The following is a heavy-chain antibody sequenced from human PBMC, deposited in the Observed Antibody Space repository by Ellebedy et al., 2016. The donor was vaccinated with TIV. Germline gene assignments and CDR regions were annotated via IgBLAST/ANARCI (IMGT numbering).Heavy chain of an antibody. D-gene: IGHD5-12*01. CDR2: VYQSGTA. J-gene: IGHJ5*01. CDR3: GRLVAASHADS. Sequence: ESLKISCAASGFAFGGFCMNWVRQAPGKGLEWIGTVYQSGTAWYNPSLRSRVTISLDTSKNQFSLRLKLTSMTAADTAVYYCGRLVAASHADSWGQGTLVTVSS. V-gene: IGHV4-38-2*01. CDR1: GFAFGGFC.